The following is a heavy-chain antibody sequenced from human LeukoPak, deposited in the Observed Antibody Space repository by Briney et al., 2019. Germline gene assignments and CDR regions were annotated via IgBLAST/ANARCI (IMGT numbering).Heavy chain of an antibody. V-gene: IGHV1-69*05. CDR2: IIPIFGTA. CDR3: ARGLALATSPFDY. D-gene: IGHD5-12*01. J-gene: IGHJ4*02. CDR1: GGTFSSYA. Sequence: ASVKVPCKASGGTFSSYAISWVRQAPGQGLEWMGGIIPIFGTANYAQKFQGRVTITTDESTSTAYMELSSLRSEDTAVYYCARGLALATSPFDYWGQGTLVTVSS.